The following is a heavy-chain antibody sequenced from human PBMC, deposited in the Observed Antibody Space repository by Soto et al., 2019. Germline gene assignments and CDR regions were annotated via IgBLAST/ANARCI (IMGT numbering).Heavy chain of an antibody. CDR3: EKHHRNGDYVPVY. Sequence: PGGSLRLSCAASGFTFSSYGMHWVRQAPGKGLEWVAVISYDGSNKYYADSVKGRFTISRDNSKNTLYLQMNSLRAEDTAVYYCEKHHRNGDYVPVYWGQGALVTVSS. D-gene: IGHD4-17*01. CDR2: ISYDGSNK. J-gene: IGHJ4*02. V-gene: IGHV3-30*18. CDR1: GFTFSSYG.